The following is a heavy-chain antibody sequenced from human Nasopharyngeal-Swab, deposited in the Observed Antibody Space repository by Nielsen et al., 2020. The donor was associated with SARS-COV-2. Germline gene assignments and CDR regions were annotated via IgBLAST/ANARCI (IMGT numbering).Heavy chain of an antibody. V-gene: IGHV3-21*01. CDR3: AREPTATYYYDSSGYPKSSYYYGMDV. Sequence: GGSLRLSCAASGFTFSSYSMNWVRQAPGQGLEWVSSISSSSSYIYYADSVKGRFTISRDNAKNSLYLQMNSLRAEDTAVYYCAREPTATYYYDSSGYPKSSYYYGMDVWGQGTTVTVSS. J-gene: IGHJ6*02. CDR2: ISSSSSYI. CDR1: GFTFSSYS. D-gene: IGHD3-22*01.